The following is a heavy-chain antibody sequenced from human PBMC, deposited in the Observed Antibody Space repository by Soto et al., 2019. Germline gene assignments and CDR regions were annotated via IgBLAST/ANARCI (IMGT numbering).Heavy chain of an antibody. J-gene: IGHJ4*02. V-gene: IGHV3-30-3*01. CDR1: GFTFSSYA. D-gene: IGHD6-19*01. CDR3: ARAGGGQWLVPGGY. CDR2: ISYDGSNK. Sequence: PGGSLRLSCAASGFTFSSYAMHWVRQAPGKGLEWVAVISYDGSNKYYADSVKGRFTISRDNSKNTLYLQMNSLRAEDTAVYYCARAGGGQWLVPGGYWGQGTLVTVSS.